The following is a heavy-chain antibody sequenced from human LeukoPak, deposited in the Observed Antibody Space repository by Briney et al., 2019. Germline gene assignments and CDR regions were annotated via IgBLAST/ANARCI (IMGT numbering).Heavy chain of an antibody. Sequence: PGGSLRLSCAASGYTFTSYGMHWVRQAPGKGLEWVAAIWYDGSKKIYADSVRGRFTITRDDSKNTLYLQMNSLRAEDTAVYFCARDLSYGWGEFWGRGTLVTVSS. CDR2: IWYDGSKK. CDR1: GYTFTSYG. CDR3: ARDLSYGWGEF. D-gene: IGHD3-10*01. J-gene: IGHJ4*02. V-gene: IGHV3-33*01.